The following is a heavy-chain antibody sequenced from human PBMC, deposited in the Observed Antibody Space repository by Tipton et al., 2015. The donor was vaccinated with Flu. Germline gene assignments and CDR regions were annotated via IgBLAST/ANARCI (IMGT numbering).Heavy chain of an antibody. J-gene: IGHJ4*02. CDR3: GRGYKALAL. CDR2: MDPNNGNI. D-gene: IGHD5-24*01. Sequence: QLVQSGAEVKKPGESLNISCKVSGYTFTTDDINWVRQAAGQGLEWMGWMDPNNGNIGYAQSFQGRVTFTRDTSKSTAYMELTGLKSEDTAVYYCGRGYKALALWGQGTLVTVSS. V-gene: IGHV1-8*01. CDR1: GYTFTTDD.